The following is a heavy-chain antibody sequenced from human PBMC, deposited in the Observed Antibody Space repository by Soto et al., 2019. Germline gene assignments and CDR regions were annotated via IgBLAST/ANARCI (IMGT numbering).Heavy chain of an antibody. CDR3: ARWVEVSLDYFDS. Sequence: PSETLSLTCTVSGGSISSDSYYWGWIRQSPEKGLEWIASISYSGSTYYNPTLKSRLIISVDTSKSQFSLKLSSVTAADTAVYYCARWVEVSLDYFDSWGQGTPVTVSS. CDR2: ISYSGST. V-gene: IGHV4-39*07. CDR1: GGSISSDSYY. D-gene: IGHD2-15*01. J-gene: IGHJ4*02.